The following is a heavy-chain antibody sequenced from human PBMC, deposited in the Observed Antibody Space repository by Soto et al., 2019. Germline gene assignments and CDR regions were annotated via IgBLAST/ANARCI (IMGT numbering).Heavy chain of an antibody. V-gene: IGHV3-23*01. Sequence: GGSLRLSCAASGFTFSSYAMSWVRQAPGKGLEWVSAISGSGGSTYYADSVKGRFTISRDNSKNTLYLQMNSLRAEDTAVYYCAKGILTMVRGVTAPMDVWGQGTTVTVSS. CDR1: GFTFSSYA. D-gene: IGHD3-10*01. CDR2: ISGSGGST. J-gene: IGHJ6*02. CDR3: AKGILTMVRGVTAPMDV.